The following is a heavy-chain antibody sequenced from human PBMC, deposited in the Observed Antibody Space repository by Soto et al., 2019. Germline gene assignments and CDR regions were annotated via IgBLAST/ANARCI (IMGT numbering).Heavy chain of an antibody. D-gene: IGHD3-22*01. CDR2: INAGNGNT. Sequence: ASVKVSCKASGYTFTSYAMHWVRQAPRQRLEWMGWINAGNGNTKYSQKFQGRVTITRDTSASTAYMELSSLRSEDTAVYYCAKDRPITMIVVVTEPDYWGQGTLVTVSS. J-gene: IGHJ4*02. CDR1: GYTFTSYA. V-gene: IGHV1-3*01. CDR3: AKDRPITMIVVVTEPDY.